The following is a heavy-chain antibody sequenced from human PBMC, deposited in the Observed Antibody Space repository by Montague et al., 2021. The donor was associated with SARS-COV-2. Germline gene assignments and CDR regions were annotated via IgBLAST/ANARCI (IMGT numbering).Heavy chain of an antibody. D-gene: IGHD3-10*01. CDR1: GGSFSTYS. CDR3: ARLGDGVVPSPILGVGPYYSYYYMDV. Sequence: SETLSLTCAVHGGSFSTYSWNWSRQPPGKGLEWIGEIHHGGSTNYNPSLKSRGTISADTSKNQFSLKLTSVAAAATAVSDCARLGDGVVPSPILGVGPYYSYYYMDVWGKGTTVTVSS. V-gene: IGHV4-34*01. CDR2: IHHGGST. J-gene: IGHJ6*03.